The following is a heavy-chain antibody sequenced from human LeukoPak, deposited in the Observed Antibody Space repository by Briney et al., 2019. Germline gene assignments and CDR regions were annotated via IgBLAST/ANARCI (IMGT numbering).Heavy chain of an antibody. Sequence: GRSLRLSCAASGFTFSSYAMHWVRQAPGKGLEWVAVISYDGSNKYYADSVKGRFTISRDNSKNTLYLQMNSLRAEDMAVYYCARDRRDWNYLSRWFDPWGQGTLVTVSS. J-gene: IGHJ5*02. CDR1: GFTFSSYA. CDR3: ARDRRDWNYLSRWFDP. D-gene: IGHD1-7*01. CDR2: ISYDGSNK. V-gene: IGHV3-30-3*01.